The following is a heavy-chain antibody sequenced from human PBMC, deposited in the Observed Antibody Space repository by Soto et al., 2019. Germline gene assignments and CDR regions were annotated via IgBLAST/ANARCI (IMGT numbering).Heavy chain of an antibody. V-gene: IGHV5-51*01. CDR3: ERQGHSGYKFVDI. CDR2: IYPGDSDT. J-gene: IGHJ3*02. Sequence: GDSLKISCKCSGYSFTSDYIFFVRQMPGKGLEWMGIIYPGDSDTRYSPSFQGQVTISADKSISTAYLQWSSLKASDTAMYYCERQGHSGYKFVDIWGKGTMVNVSS. CDR1: GYSFTSDY. D-gene: IGHD5-12*01.